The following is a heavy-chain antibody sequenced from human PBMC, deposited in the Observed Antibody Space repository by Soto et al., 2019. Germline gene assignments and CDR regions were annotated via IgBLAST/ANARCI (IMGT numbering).Heavy chain of an antibody. Sequence: GGSLRLSCAASGFTFSSYAMSWVRQAPGKGLEWVSAISGSGGSTYYADSVKGRFTISRDNSKNTLYLKMNSLRAEDTAVYYCAKVYTVTPLPYYYYGMDVWGQGTTVTVSS. CDR2: ISGSGGST. CDR3: AKVYTVTPLPYYYYGMDV. D-gene: IGHD4-17*01. V-gene: IGHV3-23*01. J-gene: IGHJ6*02. CDR1: GFTFSSYA.